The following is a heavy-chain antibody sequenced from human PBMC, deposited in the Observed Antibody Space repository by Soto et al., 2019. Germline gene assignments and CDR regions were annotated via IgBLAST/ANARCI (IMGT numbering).Heavy chain of an antibody. CDR1: GFSLSTSGVS. D-gene: IGHD3-10*01. Sequence: KESGPTLVKPTQTLTLTCTFSGFSLSTSGVSVGWIRQPPGKALECLAVIYWDDDKRYRPSLQSRLTVTKDTSKNQVVLRMTNMDPVDTATYYCTHRRGLGELYWGQGTLVTVSS. CDR3: THRRGLGELY. V-gene: IGHV2-5*02. J-gene: IGHJ4*02. CDR2: IYWDDDK.